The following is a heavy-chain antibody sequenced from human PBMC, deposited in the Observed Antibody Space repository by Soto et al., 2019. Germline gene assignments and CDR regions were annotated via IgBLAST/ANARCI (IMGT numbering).Heavy chain of an antibody. Sequence: GGSLRLSCAASGFTFSSYAMSWVRQAPGKGLEWVSAISGSGGSTYYADSVKGRFTISRDNSKNTLYLQMNSLRAEDTAVYYCAAPNSGYGVGYYYYYGMDVWGQGTTVTVSS. CDR1: GFTFSSYA. V-gene: IGHV3-23*01. CDR3: AAPNSGYGVGYYYYYGMDV. J-gene: IGHJ6*02. CDR2: ISGSGGST. D-gene: IGHD5-12*01.